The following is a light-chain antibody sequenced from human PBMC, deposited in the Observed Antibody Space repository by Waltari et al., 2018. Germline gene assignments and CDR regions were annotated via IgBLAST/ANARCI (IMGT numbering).Light chain of an antibody. CDR2: KVS. CDR3: MQGTHWPRYT. CDR1: QSLLHSDGNTY. V-gene: IGKV2-30*02. J-gene: IGKJ2*01. Sequence: DVVMTQSPLSLPVTLVQPASISCRSSQSLLHSDGNTYSGWLQQRPGQTPRRLIYKVSTRDPGVPDRFSGSGSGTAFTLKISRVEAEDLGVYYCMQGTHWPRYTFGQGTKLDIK.